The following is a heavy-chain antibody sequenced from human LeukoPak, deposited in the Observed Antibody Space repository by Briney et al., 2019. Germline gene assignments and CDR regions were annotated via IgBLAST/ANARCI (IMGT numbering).Heavy chain of an antibody. CDR1: GLTFRIFA. V-gene: IGHV3-23*01. J-gene: IGHJ6*03. Sequence: PGGSLRLSCAASGLTFRIFAMSCVRQTPGKRLEWVSRIGGSGDNTHYADSVKGRFTISRDNSNNTLYLQMISLRGDDTAVYYCARVASSYYHYMDVWGKGTTVTVSS. CDR3: ARVASSYYHYMDV. CDR2: IGGSGDNT.